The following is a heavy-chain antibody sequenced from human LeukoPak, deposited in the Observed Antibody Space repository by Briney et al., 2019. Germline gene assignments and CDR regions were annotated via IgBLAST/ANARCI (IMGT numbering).Heavy chain of an antibody. CDR3: ARTYYDFWSGYFTQLNWFDP. J-gene: IGHJ5*02. CDR1: GYLFTGYY. Sequence: ASVKVSCKASGYLFTGYYMHWVRQAPGQGLEWMGWINPNSGGTNYAQKFQGRVTMTRDTSISTAYMELSRLRSDDTAVYYCARTYYDFWSGYFTQLNWFDPWGQGTLVTVSS. V-gene: IGHV1-2*02. CDR2: INPNSGGT. D-gene: IGHD3-3*01.